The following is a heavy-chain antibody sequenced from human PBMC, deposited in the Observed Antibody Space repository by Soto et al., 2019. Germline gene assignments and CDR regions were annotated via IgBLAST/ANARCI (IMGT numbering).Heavy chain of an antibody. Sequence: QVQLQQWGAGLLKPSETLSLTCAVYGGSFSGYYWSWIRQPPGKGLEWIGEINHSGSTNYNPSLKSRVTISVDTSKNQFSLKLSSVTAADTAVYYCARGLPLGYWGQGTLVSVSS. D-gene: IGHD3-16*01. CDR3: ARGLPLGY. CDR1: GGSFSGYY. V-gene: IGHV4-34*01. CDR2: INHSGST. J-gene: IGHJ4*02.